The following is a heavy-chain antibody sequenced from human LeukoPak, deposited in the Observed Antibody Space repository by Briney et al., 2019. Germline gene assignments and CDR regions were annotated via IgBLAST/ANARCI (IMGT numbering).Heavy chain of an antibody. Sequence: AGGSLRLSCAASGFTFSSYAMSWVRQAPGKGLEWVSAISGSGGSTYYSDSVKGRFTISRDNSKNTLYLQMNSLRAEDTAVYYCAKGYYYDSSGHYYLIDYWGQGTLVTVSS. J-gene: IGHJ4*02. CDR1: GFTFSSYA. D-gene: IGHD3-22*01. CDR2: ISGSGGST. V-gene: IGHV3-23*01. CDR3: AKGYYYDSSGHYYLIDY.